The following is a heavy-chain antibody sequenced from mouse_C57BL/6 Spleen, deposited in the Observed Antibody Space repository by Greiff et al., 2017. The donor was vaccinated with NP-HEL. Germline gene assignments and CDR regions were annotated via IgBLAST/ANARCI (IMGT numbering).Heavy chain of an antibody. V-gene: IGHV5-4*01. CDR1: GFTFSSYA. Sequence: EVKLVESGGGLVKPGGSLKLSCAASGFTFSSYAMSWVRQTPEKRLEWVATISDGGSYTYYPDNVKGRFTISRDNAKNNLYLQRSHLKSEDTAMYYCAREVEGSNLLDYWGQGTTLTVSS. CDR3: AREVEGSNLLDY. D-gene: IGHD1-1*01. J-gene: IGHJ2*01. CDR2: ISDGGSYT.